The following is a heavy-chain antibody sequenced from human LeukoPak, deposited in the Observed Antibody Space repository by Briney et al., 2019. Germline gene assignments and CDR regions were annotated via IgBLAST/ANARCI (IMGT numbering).Heavy chain of an antibody. CDR2: ISSSSTYI. CDR3: ATYRQVLLPFES. V-gene: IGHV3-21*04. J-gene: IGHJ4*02. Sequence: GGSLRLSCAASGFTFTTYYMGWVRQAPGKGLEWVSSISSSSTYIYYADSVKGRFTISRDNAKNSLYLQMNSLRAEDTAIYYCATYRQVLLPFESWGQGTLVTVSS. D-gene: IGHD2-8*02. CDR1: GFTFTTYY.